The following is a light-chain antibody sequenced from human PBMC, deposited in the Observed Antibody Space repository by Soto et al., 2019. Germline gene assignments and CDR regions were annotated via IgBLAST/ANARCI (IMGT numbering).Light chain of an antibody. V-gene: IGLV2-14*01. CDR1: SSDVGGYNY. J-gene: IGLJ1*01. Sequence: SVLTQPASGSGAPGRASTISCTGTSSDVGGYNYVSWYQQHPGKAPKLMIYDVSNRPSGVSNRFSGSKSGNTASLTISGLQAEDEADYYCSSYTSSSLYVFGTGTKVTVL. CDR2: DVS. CDR3: SSYTSSSLYV.